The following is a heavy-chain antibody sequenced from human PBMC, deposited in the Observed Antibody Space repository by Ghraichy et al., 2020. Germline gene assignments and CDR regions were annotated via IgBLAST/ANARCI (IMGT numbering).Heavy chain of an antibody. CDR3: ARGGYYDSSGYYHGDY. V-gene: IGHV4-4*07. Sequence: SETLSLTCTVSGGSISSYYWSWIRQPAGKGLEWIGRIYTSGSTNYNPSLKSRVTMSVDTSKNQFSLKLSSVTAADTAVYYCARGGYYDSSGYYHGDYWGQGTLVTVSS. CDR2: IYTSGST. J-gene: IGHJ4*02. D-gene: IGHD3-22*01. CDR1: GGSISSYY.